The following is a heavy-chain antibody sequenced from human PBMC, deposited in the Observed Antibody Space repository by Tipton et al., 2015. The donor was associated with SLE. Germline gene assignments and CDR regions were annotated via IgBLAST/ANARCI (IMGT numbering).Heavy chain of an antibody. CDR3: ATIAVAATDY. D-gene: IGHD6-19*01. Sequence: TLSLTCAVSGGSISSGGYSWSWIRQPPGKGLEWIGYIYNSGSTNYNPSLKSRVTISVDTSKNQFSLKLSSVTAADTAVYYCATIAVAATDYWGQGTLVTVSS. V-gene: IGHV4-61*08. CDR1: GGSISSGGYS. J-gene: IGHJ4*02. CDR2: IYNSGST.